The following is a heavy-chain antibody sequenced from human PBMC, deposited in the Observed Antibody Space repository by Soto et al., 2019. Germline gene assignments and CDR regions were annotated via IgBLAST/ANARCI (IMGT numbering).Heavy chain of an antibody. CDR3: ARGNDWKSSTFDI. CDR1: GGSLTDHY. V-gene: IGHV4-59*11. D-gene: IGHD2-21*01. J-gene: IGHJ3*02. CDR2: VYYSGAT. Sequence: QVQLQESGPGLVKPSETLSLTCTVAGGSLTDHYWNWFRQSPGTGLHWIGYVYYSGATNYNPSLKSRVTMSVDTSKNQFSLNLRSGTAADTAVYYCARGNDWKSSTFDIWGQGTMVSVSS.